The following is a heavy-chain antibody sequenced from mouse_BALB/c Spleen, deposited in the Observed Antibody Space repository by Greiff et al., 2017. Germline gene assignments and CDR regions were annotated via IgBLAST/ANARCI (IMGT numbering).Heavy chain of an antibody. Sequence: EVNVVESGGGLVKPGGSLKLSCAASGFTFSSYAMSWVRQSPEKRLEWVAEISSGGSYTYYPDTVTGRFTISRDNAKNTLYLEMSSLRSEDTAMYYCASPSLYYGSRSFAYWGQGTLVTVSA. CDR3: ASPSLYYGSRSFAY. D-gene: IGHD1-1*01. CDR1: GFTFSSYA. V-gene: IGHV5-9-4*01. J-gene: IGHJ3*01. CDR2: ISSGGSYT.